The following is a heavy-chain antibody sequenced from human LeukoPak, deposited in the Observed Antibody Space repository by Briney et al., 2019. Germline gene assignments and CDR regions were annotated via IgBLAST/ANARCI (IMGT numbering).Heavy chain of an antibody. Sequence: GGSLRLSCAASGFTFSSYGMHWVRQAPGKGLEWVAVISYDGSNKYYADSVKGRFTISRDNSKNTLYLQMNSLRAEDTAVYYCARDELNYWDSSGYHNWFDPWGQGTLVTVSS. V-gene: IGHV3-30*03. D-gene: IGHD3-22*01. CDR3: ARDELNYWDSSGYHNWFDP. CDR1: GFTFSSYG. J-gene: IGHJ5*02. CDR2: ISYDGSNK.